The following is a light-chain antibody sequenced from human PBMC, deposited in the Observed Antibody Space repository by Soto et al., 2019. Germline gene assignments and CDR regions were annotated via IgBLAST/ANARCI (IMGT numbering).Light chain of an antibody. CDR1: SSNIGSNT. J-gene: IGLJ3*02. Sequence: QSALTQPPSASGTPGQRVTISCSGSSSNIGSNTVNWYQQLPGTAPKLLIYSNNQRPSGVPDRFSGSKSGTSASLAISGLQSEDEADYYCAAWDESLNGWVFGGGTKLTVL. CDR3: AAWDESLNGWV. V-gene: IGLV1-44*01. CDR2: SNN.